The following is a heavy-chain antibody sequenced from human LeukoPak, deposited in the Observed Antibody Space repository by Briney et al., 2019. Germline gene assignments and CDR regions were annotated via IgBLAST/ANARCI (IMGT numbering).Heavy chain of an antibody. Sequence: SETLSLTCTVSGYSISSGYYWGWIRQPPGKGLEWIGSIHYSARIYYNPSLKSRVTMSVDTSKNQFSLKLSSVTAADTAVYYCARGQAYCGGDCYDYWGQGTLVTVSS. V-gene: IGHV4-38-2*02. CDR3: ARGQAYCGGDCYDY. CDR1: GYSISSGYY. J-gene: IGHJ4*02. CDR2: IHYSARI. D-gene: IGHD2-21*01.